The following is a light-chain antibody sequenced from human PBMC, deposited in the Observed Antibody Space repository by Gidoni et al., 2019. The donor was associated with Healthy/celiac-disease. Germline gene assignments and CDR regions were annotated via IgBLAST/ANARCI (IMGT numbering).Light chain of an antibody. CDR1: QSVSSY. CDR3: QQRSNWLT. V-gene: IGKV3-11*01. J-gene: IGKJ4*01. CDR2: DAS. Sequence: EIVLTQSPATLSLSPGERATLSCRASQSVSSYLAWYQQQPGQALRLLSYDASTRATGTTARFSGSGSGTDFTLTISSLAPEDFAVYYCQQRSNWLTFGGXTKVEIK.